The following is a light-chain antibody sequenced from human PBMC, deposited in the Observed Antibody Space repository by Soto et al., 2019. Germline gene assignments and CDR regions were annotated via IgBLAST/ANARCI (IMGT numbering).Light chain of an antibody. V-gene: IGKV3-11*01. CDR3: QQRNDWQVT. CDR2: DVS. Sequence: EIVLTQSPVTLSLSPGERATLSCRASQSVDSYLAWYQQKPGQAPRLLIYDVSNRATGIPARFSGSGSGTDFTLTINSLEPGDFAVYYCQQRNDWQVTFGQGTRLEIK. CDR1: QSVDSY. J-gene: IGKJ5*01.